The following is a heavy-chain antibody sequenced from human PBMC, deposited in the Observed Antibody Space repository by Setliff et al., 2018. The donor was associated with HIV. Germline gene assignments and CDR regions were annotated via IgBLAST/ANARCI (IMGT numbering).Heavy chain of an antibody. V-gene: IGHV4-31*03. Sequence: SETLSLTCTVSGGSTNNGAYYWSWIRHQPGRGLEWIGNIYYNGITHYNPSLKSRLSISIDTSKNQFYLQLNSVTAADTSVFYCAREIVRVALDIWGPGTAVT. CDR3: AREIVRVALDI. D-gene: IGHD3-16*02. J-gene: IGHJ3*02. CDR2: IYYNGIT. CDR1: GGSTNNGAYY.